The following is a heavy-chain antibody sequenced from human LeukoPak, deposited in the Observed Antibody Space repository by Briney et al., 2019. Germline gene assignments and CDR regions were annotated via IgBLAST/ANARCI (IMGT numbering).Heavy chain of an antibody. V-gene: IGHV4-34*01. J-gene: IGHJ4*02. CDR1: GGSFSGYY. CDR3: ARAMVRGVISNFDY. CDR2: INHSGST. D-gene: IGHD3-10*01. Sequence: SETLSLTCAVYGGSFSGYYWSWIRQPPGKGLEWIGEINHSGSTNYNPSLKSRVTISVDTSKNQFSLKLSSVTAADTAEYYCARAMVRGVISNFDYWGQGTLVTVSS.